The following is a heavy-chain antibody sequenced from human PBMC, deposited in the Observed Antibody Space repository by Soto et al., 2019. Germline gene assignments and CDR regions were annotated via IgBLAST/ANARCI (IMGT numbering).Heavy chain of an antibody. D-gene: IGHD2-2*01. CDR3: ARDVVVVPAADYYYYCMGV. V-gene: IGHV4-31*03. Sequence: SETLSLTCTVSGGSISSGGYYWSWIRQHPGKDLEWIGYIYYSGSTYYNPSLKSRVTISVDTSKNQFSLKLSSVTVADTAVYYCARDVVVVPAADYYYYCMGVWGKGTTVTVSS. CDR1: GGSISSGGYY. J-gene: IGHJ6*03. CDR2: IYYSGST.